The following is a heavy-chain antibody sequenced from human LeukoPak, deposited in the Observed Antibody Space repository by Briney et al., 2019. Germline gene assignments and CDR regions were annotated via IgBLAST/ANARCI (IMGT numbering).Heavy chain of an antibody. D-gene: IGHD5-18*01. Sequence: SETLSLTCAVYGGSFSGYYWSWIRQPPGKGLEWIGEINHSGSTNYNPSLKSRVTISVDTSKNQFSLKLSSVTAADTAVYYCASRGVGYSYGYRYYYFDYWGQGTLVTVSS. CDR3: ASRGVGYSYGYRYYYFDY. J-gene: IGHJ4*02. V-gene: IGHV4-34*01. CDR2: INHSGST. CDR1: GGSFSGYY.